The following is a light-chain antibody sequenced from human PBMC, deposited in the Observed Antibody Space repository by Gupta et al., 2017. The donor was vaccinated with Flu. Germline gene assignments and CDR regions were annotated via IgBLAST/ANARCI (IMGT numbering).Light chain of an antibody. CDR3: QQSDSTPYT. CDR2: AAS. Sequence: PSSLSASVGDRVTITCRASQSISSYLNWYQQKPGKAPKLLIYAASSLQSGVPSRFSGSGSGTDFTLTISRLQPEDFATYYCQQSDSTPYTFGQGTKMEIK. CDR1: QSISSY. V-gene: IGKV1-39*01. J-gene: IGKJ2*01.